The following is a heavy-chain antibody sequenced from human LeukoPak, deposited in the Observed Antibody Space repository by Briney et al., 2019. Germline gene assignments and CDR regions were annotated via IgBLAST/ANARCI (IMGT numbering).Heavy chain of an antibody. J-gene: IGHJ4*02. CDR1: GFTFSSNA. V-gene: IGHV3-23*01. D-gene: IGHD3-22*01. Sequence: GGSLRLSCAASGFTFSSNAISWVRQAPGKGLEWVSGISASGGSTYYADSVKGRFTISRDNSKNTLYLQVNSLRAEDSAVYYCAKGASSGYYYFDYWGQGTLVTVSS. CDR3: AKGASSGYYYFDY. CDR2: ISASGGST.